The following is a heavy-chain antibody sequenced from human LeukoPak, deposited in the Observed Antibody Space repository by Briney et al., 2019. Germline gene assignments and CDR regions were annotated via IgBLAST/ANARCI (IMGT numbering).Heavy chain of an antibody. CDR2: ITSSGTYI. D-gene: IGHD6-13*01. J-gene: IGHJ5*02. CDR1: GFTFSNYN. CDR3: ARGGGSGRYGLPFDP. V-gene: IGHV3-21*01. Sequence: GGSLRLSCAASGFTFSNYNMNWVPQAPEKTMKWVSSITSSGTYIFYADSVRGRFTISRDNAKNSVYLQMNSLTDEDTGVYYSARGGGSGRYGLPFDPWGQGPLVTVSS.